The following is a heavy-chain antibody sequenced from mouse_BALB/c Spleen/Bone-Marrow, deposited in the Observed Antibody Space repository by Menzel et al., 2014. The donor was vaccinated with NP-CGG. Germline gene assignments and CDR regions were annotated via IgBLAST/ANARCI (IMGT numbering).Heavy chain of an antibody. CDR2: IDPANGNT. CDR1: GFNIKDTY. CDR3: ARYYYGSSYFDY. J-gene: IGHJ2*01. D-gene: IGHD1-1*01. V-gene: IGHV14-3*02. Sequence: VQLQQSGAELVKPGASVKLSCTASGFNIKDTYMHWVKQRPEQGLEWIGRIDPANGNTKYDPKFQGKATITADTSPNTAYLQLSSLTSEDTAVYYCARYYYGSSYFDYWVQGTTLTVSS.